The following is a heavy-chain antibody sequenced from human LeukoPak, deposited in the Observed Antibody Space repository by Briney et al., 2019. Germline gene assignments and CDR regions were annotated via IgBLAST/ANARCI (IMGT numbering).Heavy chain of an antibody. CDR2: ISDGGGST. Sequence: GGSLRLSCAASGFTFSNYAMKWVRQAPGKGLEWVSAISDGGGSTYYADSVKGRFTISRDNSKNTLYLQMNSPRAEDTAVYYCAKCVRGLYSGSDYWGQGTLVTVSS. J-gene: IGHJ4*02. CDR1: GFTFSNYA. D-gene: IGHD1-26*01. V-gene: IGHV3-23*01. CDR3: AKCVRGLYSGSDY.